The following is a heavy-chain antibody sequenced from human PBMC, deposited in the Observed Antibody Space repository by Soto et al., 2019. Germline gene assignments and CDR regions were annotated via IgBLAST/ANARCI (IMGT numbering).Heavy chain of an antibody. D-gene: IGHD2-21*01. CDR2: IYYTGRT. Sequence: QLLLQESGPGLVKPSETLSLTCAVSGVSISESSHYWAWVRQPPGKGLEWIAPIYYTGRTYYNTPLWSRITISLDTSRDQFSLNLSSVTAADMAVYYCARHLGTSGDWAFDFWGQGTLFPVSS. V-gene: IGHV4-39*01. J-gene: IGHJ4*02. CDR3: ARHLGTSGDWAFDF. CDR1: GVSISESSHY.